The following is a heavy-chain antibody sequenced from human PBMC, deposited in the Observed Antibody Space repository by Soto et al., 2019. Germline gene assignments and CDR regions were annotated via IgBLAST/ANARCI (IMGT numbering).Heavy chain of an antibody. CDR3: ARVNTMIVVVTEGYFDY. CDR2: INHSGST. V-gene: IGHV4-34*01. J-gene: IGHJ4*02. D-gene: IGHD3-22*01. Sequence: SETRSLTCAVYGGSFSGYYWSWIRQPPGKGLEWIGEINHSGSTNYNPSLKSRVTISVDTSKNQFSLKLSSVTAADTAVYYCARVNTMIVVVTEGYFDYWGQGTLVTVSS. CDR1: GGSFSGYY.